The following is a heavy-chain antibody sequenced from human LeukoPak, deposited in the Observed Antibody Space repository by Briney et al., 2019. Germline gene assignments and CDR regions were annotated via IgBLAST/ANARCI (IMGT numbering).Heavy chain of an antibody. D-gene: IGHD2-2*02. V-gene: IGHV3-48*04. CDR3: ARDGLVVSAAIQAPYYYYYMDV. J-gene: IGHJ6*03. Sequence: GGSLRLSCAASGFTLSSYSMNWVRQAPGKGLEWVSYISSSSSTIYYADSVKGRFTISRDNAKNTLYLQMNSLRAEDTAVYYCARDGLVVSAAIQAPYYYYYMDVWGKGTTVTVSS. CDR1: GFTLSSYS. CDR2: ISSSSSTI.